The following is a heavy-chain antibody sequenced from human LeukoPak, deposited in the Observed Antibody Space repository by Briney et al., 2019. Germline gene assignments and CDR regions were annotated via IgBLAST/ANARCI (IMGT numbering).Heavy chain of an antibody. CDR3: AKDTGSGYDYFSYYFDY. J-gene: IGHJ4*02. CDR2: ISGSGGST. CDR1: GFTFSSYA. D-gene: IGHD5-12*01. V-gene: IGHV3-23*01. Sequence: GGSLRLSCAASGFTFSSYAMSWVRQAPGKGLEWVSAISGSGGSTYYADSVRGRFTISRDNSRNTLYLQMNSLRAEDTAVYYCAKDTGSGYDYFSYYFDYWGQGTLVTVSS.